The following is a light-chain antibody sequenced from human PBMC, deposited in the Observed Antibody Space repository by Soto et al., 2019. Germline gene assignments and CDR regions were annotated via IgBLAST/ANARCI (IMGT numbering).Light chain of an antibody. CDR3: QQYAISPIT. CDR1: QSVSSNH. Sequence: EIVLTQSPGTLSLSPGERATLSCRASQSVSSNHLAWYQQKPGQAPRLFIHGASSRATGIPDRFSGSGSGTDLTLTVSRMEPEDCEVYYCQQYAISPITFGQGSRLEIK. CDR2: GAS. J-gene: IGKJ5*01. V-gene: IGKV3-20*01.